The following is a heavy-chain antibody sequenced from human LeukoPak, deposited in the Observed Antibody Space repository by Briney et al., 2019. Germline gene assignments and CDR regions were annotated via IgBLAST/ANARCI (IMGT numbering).Heavy chain of an antibody. CDR1: GYTFTSYY. J-gene: IGHJ5*02. Sequence: ASVKVSCKASGYTFTSYYMHWVRQAPGQGLEWMGIINPSGGSTSYAQKFQGRVTMTRDTSTSTVYMELSSLRSEDTAVYYCARDQGVLRAVDENWFDPWGQGTLVTVSS. D-gene: IGHD3-16*01. CDR3: ARDQGVLRAVDENWFDP. V-gene: IGHV1-46*01. CDR2: INPSGGST.